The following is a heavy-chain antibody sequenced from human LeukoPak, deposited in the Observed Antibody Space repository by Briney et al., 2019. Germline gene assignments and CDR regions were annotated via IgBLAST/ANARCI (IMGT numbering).Heavy chain of an antibody. D-gene: IGHD6-19*01. Sequence: GRSLRLSCAASGFTFSSYGMHWVRQAPGKGLEWVAVISYDGSNKYYADSVKGRFTISRDNSKNTLYLQMNSLRAEDTAVYYCAKDRHSSGWPGYFDYWGQGTLVTVSS. CDR2: ISYDGSNK. CDR3: AKDRHSSGWPGYFDY. V-gene: IGHV3-30*18. J-gene: IGHJ4*02. CDR1: GFTFSSYG.